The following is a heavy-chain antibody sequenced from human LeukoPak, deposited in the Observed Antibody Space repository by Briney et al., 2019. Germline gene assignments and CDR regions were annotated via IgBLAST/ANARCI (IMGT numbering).Heavy chain of an antibody. J-gene: IGHJ4*02. D-gene: IGHD3-16*01. V-gene: IGHV3-30-3*01. CDR3: AKERYDYVYFDY. Sequence: GGSLRLSCAASGYTFSSSAIHWVRQAPGKGLEWVAVISYDGSNKYYADSVKGRFTISRENSKNTLYLQMNSLRAEDTAVYYCAKERYDYVYFDYWGQGTLVTVSS. CDR1: GYTFSSSA. CDR2: ISYDGSNK.